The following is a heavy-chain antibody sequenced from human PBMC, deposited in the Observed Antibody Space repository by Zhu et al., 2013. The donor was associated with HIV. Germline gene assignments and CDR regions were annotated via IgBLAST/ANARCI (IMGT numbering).Heavy chain of an antibody. D-gene: IGHD2-21*02. V-gene: IGHV3-48*03. Sequence: EVQLVESGGTLLQPGGSLRLSCAASGFTFNSYEMNWVRQTPGKGLEWISYISHTGSAIYYADSVRGRFTISRDNAKNSLYLQMNSLRAEDTAVYYCAREERTASDAFDIWGQGTMVTVSS. CDR3: AREERTASDAFDI. CDR1: GFTFNSYE. CDR2: ISHTGSAI. J-gene: IGHJ3*02.